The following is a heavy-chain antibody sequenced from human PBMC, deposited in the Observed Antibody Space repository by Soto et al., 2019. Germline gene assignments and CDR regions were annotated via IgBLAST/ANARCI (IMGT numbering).Heavy chain of an antibody. V-gene: IGHV1-18*01. Sequence: GASVKVSCKASGYTFTSYGISWVRQAPGQGLEWMGWISAYNGNTNYAQKLQGRVTMTTDTSTSTAYMELRSLRSDDTAVYYCAREGTYYDFWSNGYWGQGTLVTVSS. D-gene: IGHD3-3*01. CDR1: GYTFTSYG. CDR3: AREGTYYDFWSNGY. CDR2: ISAYNGNT. J-gene: IGHJ4*02.